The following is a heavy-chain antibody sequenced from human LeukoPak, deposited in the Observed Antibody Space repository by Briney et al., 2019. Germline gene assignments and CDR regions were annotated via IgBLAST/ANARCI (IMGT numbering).Heavy chain of an antibody. CDR3: ARGLRGGTYYYYGMDV. Sequence: SETLSLTCAVSGGSISSSNWWSWVRQPPGKGLEWIGEINHSGSTNYNPSLKSRVTISVDTSKNQFSLKLSSVTAADTAVYYCARGLRGGTYYYYGMDVWGKGTTVTVSS. CDR1: GGSISSSNW. CDR2: INHSGST. V-gene: IGHV4-4*02. J-gene: IGHJ6*04. D-gene: IGHD3-10*01.